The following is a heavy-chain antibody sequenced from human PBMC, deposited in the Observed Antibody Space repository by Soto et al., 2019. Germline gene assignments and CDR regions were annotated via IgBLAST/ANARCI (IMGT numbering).Heavy chain of an antibody. V-gene: IGHV3-72*01. CDR2: SRDKAQGYST. J-gene: IGHJ4*02. Sequence: EVQLVESGGGLVQPGGSLRLSCAGSGFTLSGHYIDWVRQAPGKGLEWVGRSRDKAQGYSTAYAASVKGRFTTSRDESKHSVYLQINSLKTEDTAVYYCVSAKYFFDSSGYTRCVDYWGQGTLFTVSS. D-gene: IGHD3-22*01. CDR3: VSAKYFFDSSGYTRCVDY. CDR1: GFTLSGHY.